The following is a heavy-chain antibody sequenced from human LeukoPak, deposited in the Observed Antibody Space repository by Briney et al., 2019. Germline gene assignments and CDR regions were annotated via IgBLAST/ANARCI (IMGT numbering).Heavy chain of an antibody. D-gene: IGHD3-16*01. CDR1: GGTFSSYA. J-gene: IGHJ6*02. CDR2: IIPIFGTA. Sequence: SVKVSCKASGGTFSSYAISWVRQAPGQGLEWMGGIIPIFGTANYAQKFQGRVTITADESTSTAYMELSSLRSDDTAVYYCARGPPPYTEGDLFYYYGLDVWGQGTTVTVSS. CDR3: ARGPPPYTEGDLFYYYGLDV. V-gene: IGHV1-69*13.